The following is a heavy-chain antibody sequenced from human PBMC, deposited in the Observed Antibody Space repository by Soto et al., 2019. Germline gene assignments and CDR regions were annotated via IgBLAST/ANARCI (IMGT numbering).Heavy chain of an antibody. V-gene: IGHV4-59*01. CDR1: TVSAGSISNYY. Sequence: LSLTCTVSTVSAGSISNYYWSWIRQPPGKGLEWIGYVFYTGNTNYNPSLKSRVTISLDTSKKQFSLRLSSVTAADTAVYYCARGPPLGYWGQGTLVTVSS. CDR2: VFYTGNT. J-gene: IGHJ4*02. CDR3: ARGPPLGY.